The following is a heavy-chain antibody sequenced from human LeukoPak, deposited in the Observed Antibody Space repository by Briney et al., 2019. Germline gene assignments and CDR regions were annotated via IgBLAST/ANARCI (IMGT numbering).Heavy chain of an antibody. Sequence: GSLRLSCAASGFIFSSYGMHWVRQAPGKGLEWIGSIHYSGSTYYNPSLNSRVTISEDTSKNQFSLKMSSVTAADTAVYYCASLHNFDLCYWGQGTLVTVSS. CDR1: GFIFSSYG. V-gene: IGHV4-39*01. D-gene: IGHD3-9*01. J-gene: IGHJ4*02. CDR2: IHYSGST. CDR3: ASLHNFDLCY.